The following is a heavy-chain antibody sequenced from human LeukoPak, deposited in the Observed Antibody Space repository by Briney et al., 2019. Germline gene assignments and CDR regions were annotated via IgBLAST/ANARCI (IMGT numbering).Heavy chain of an antibody. J-gene: IGHJ2*01. V-gene: IGHV4-4*07. CDR3: ARDPNSSGGSCYSCYWYFDL. CDR2: IYTSGST. D-gene: IGHD2-15*01. CDR1: GGSISSYY. Sequence: PSETLFLTCTVSGGSISSYYWSWIRQPPGKGLEWIGRIYTSGSTNYNPSLKSRVTMSVDTSKNQFSLKLSSVTAADTAVYYCARDPNSSGGSCYSCYWYFDLWGRGTLVTVSS.